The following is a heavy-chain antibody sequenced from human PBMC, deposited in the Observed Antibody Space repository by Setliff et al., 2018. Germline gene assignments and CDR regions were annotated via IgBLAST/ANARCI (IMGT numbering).Heavy chain of an antibody. J-gene: IGHJ6*03. CDR2: IYTSWST. D-gene: IGHD6-19*01. CDR1: DDSISSRHYY. V-gene: IGHV4-61*09. Sequence: NPSETLSLTCTVSDDSISSRHYYWSWIRQPAGKGLEWLGQIYTSWSTNYNPSLKGRATLSIDASKKQFSLNLTSVTAADTAVYYCARASSGWYSAYYYYMDVWGKGTTVTVSS. CDR3: ARASSGWYSAYYYYMDV.